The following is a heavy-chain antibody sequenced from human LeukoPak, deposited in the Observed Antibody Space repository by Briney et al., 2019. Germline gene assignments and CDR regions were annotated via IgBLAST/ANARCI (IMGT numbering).Heavy chain of an antibody. CDR1: GFTFNDYT. CDR3: ARERNFYYFDY. Sequence: GGSLRLSCAASGFTFNDYTMTWVRQAPGKGLEWVSSITGDCNYIYYADSVKGRFTISRDNAQNSLFLELNSLRGEDTAVYYCARERNFYYFDYWGQGALVTVSS. D-gene: IGHD3-3*01. V-gene: IGHV3-21*01. J-gene: IGHJ4*02. CDR2: ITGDCNYI.